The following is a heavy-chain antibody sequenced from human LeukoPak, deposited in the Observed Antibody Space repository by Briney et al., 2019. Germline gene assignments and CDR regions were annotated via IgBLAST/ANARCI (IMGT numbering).Heavy chain of an antibody. CDR2: INTDGTST. D-gene: IGHD4-11*01. CDR1: GFTFSTYW. Sequence: GGSLRLSCAASGFTFSTYWMHWVRQSPGKGLVWVSRINTDGTSTSYADSVKGRFTISRDNAKNTLYLQMNSLRAEDTAVYYCARGKAVTVYYYYYMDVWGKGTTVTVSS. V-gene: IGHV3-74*01. CDR3: ARGKAVTVYYYYYMDV. J-gene: IGHJ6*03.